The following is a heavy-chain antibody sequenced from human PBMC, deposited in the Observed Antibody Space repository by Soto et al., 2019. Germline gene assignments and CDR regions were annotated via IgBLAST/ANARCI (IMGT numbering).Heavy chain of an antibody. CDR3: AWGYYGSGRFHI. J-gene: IGHJ4*02. Sequence: QVQLQESGPGLVKPSQTLSLTCTVSGGSISSGGYYWSRIRQHPGKGLEWIGYIYYSGSTYYNPSVKSRGTTSVDTCKNQFSLKLSSVTAADTAVYYCAWGYYGSGRFHIWGQGTLVTVSS. D-gene: IGHD3-10*01. V-gene: IGHV4-31*03. CDR2: IYYSGST. CDR1: GGSISSGGYY.